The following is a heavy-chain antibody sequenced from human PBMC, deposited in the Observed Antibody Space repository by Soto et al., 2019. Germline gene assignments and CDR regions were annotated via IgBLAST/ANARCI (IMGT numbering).Heavy chain of an antibody. D-gene: IGHD1-26*01. CDR1: GGSISNYY. V-gene: IGHV4-59*08. CDR3: ARHRTGGDY. Sequence: QVQLQESGPGLVKPSETLSLTCTVSGGSISNYYWSWIRQPPGKGLEWIGYISYSGGTNYNPSLKSRGTISVDTSKNQFSLRLSSVTAADTAVYYCARHRTGGDYWGQGTLVTVSS. CDR2: ISYSGGT. J-gene: IGHJ4*02.